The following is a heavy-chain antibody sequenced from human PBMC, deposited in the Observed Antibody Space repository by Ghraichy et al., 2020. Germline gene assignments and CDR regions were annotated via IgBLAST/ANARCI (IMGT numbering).Heavy chain of an antibody. CDR3: AGYSSSWLFPYYYYGMDV. CDR2: IYTSGST. J-gene: IGHJ6*02. D-gene: IGHD6-13*01. V-gene: IGHV4-4*09. Sequence: SETLSLTCAVYGGSISSYYWSWIRQPPGKGLEWIGYIYTSGSTNYNPSLKSRVTISVDTSKNQFSLKLSSVTAADTAVYYCAGYSSSWLFPYYYYGMDVWGQGTTVTVSS. CDR1: GGSISSYY.